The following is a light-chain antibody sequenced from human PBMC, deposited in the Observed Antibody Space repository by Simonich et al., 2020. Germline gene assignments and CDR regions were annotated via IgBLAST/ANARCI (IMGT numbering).Light chain of an antibody. CDR3: QQYYSTPPLT. CDR2: DAS. CDR1: QDISNY. V-gene: IGKV1-33*01. Sequence: DIQMTQSPSSLSASVGDRVTITCQASQDISNYLNWYQQKPGKAPKLLIYDASNLETGVPSRFSGSGSGTDYTLTISSLQPEDFATYYCQQYYSTPPLTFGGGTKVEIK. J-gene: IGKJ4*01.